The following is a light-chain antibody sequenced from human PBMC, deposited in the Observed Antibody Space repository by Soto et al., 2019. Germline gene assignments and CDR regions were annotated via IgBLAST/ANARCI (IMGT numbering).Light chain of an antibody. Sequence: IVLTQSPATLSVSPGDTATLSCRANQSVSSNLAWYQQTPGQAPRLLIYGASTRATAIPARFSGSGSGTEFTLNITSLQSEDIAVYYCQQYDSWLVWTFGQGTKVDIK. J-gene: IGKJ1*01. CDR1: QSVSSN. CDR3: QQYDSWLVWT. V-gene: IGKV3-15*01. CDR2: GAS.